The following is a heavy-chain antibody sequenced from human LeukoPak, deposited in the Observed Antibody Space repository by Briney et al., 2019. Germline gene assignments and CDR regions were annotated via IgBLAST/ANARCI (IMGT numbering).Heavy chain of an antibody. Sequence: ASVKVSCKASGYTFTSYGISWVRQAPGQGLEWMGWISAYNGNTNYAQKLQGRVTTTTDTSTSTAYMELRSLRSDDTAVYYCARDLTMVRGVPNWFDPWGQGTLVTVSS. D-gene: IGHD3-10*01. CDR1: GYTFTSYG. J-gene: IGHJ5*02. CDR2: ISAYNGNT. V-gene: IGHV1-18*01. CDR3: ARDLTMVRGVPNWFDP.